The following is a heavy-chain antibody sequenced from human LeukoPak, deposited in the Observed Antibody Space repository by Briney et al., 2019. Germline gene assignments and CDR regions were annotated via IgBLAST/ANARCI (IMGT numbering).Heavy chain of an antibody. J-gene: IGHJ4*02. D-gene: IGHD5-18*01. CDR3: ARVGGYSYGYRFDY. CDR2: IYYSGTT. Sequence: PSETLSLTCTVSGDSISSSSYYWGWIRQPPGKGLEWIGTIYYSGTTYYNPSLKSRVTISVDTSKTQFSLKLSSVTAADTAVYYCARVGGYSYGYRFDYWGQGTLVTVSS. V-gene: IGHV4-39*07. CDR1: GDSISSSSYY.